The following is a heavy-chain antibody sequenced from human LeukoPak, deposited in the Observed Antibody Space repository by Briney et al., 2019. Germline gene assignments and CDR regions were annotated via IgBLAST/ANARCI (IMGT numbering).Heavy chain of an antibody. D-gene: IGHD2-21*02. CDR1: GGTLSSYA. J-gene: IGHJ4*02. CDR2: IIPIFGTA. Sequence: SVKVSCKASGGTLSSYAISWVRQAPGQGLEWMGGIIPIFGTANYAQKFQGRVTITADESTSTAYMELSSLRSEDTAVYYCARGGHIVVVTATRGAAFDYWGQGTLVTVSS. CDR3: ARGGHIVVVTATRGAAFDY. V-gene: IGHV1-69*13.